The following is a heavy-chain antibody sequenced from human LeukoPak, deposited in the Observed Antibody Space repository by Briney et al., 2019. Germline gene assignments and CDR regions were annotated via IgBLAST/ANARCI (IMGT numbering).Heavy chain of an antibody. V-gene: IGHV3-23*01. J-gene: IGHJ4*02. CDR3: ASGEGWLLNGRGFDY. Sequence: QAGGSRRLSCAASGFTFSSSAMSWVRQAPGKGLEWLSTISGGGGSTYYADSVKGRFTISRDNSKNTLYLHMKSLRAEDTAVYYCASGEGWLLNGRGFDYWGQGTPVTVSS. D-gene: IGHD3-22*01. CDR1: GFTFSSSA. CDR2: ISGGGGST.